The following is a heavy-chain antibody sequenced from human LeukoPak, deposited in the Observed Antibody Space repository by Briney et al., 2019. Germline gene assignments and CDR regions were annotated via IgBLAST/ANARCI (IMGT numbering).Heavy chain of an antibody. CDR2: ISSNTNYI. Sequence: GGSLRLSCAASGFTFSSYSMNWVRQAPGKGLEWVSSISSNTNYIYYADSVKGRFTISRDNSKNTLYLQMNSLRAEDPAVYYCAKDGEAYYYDTSGYFHYWGQGTLVTVSS. J-gene: IGHJ4*02. V-gene: IGHV3-21*01. D-gene: IGHD3-22*01. CDR3: AKDGEAYYYDTSGYFHY. CDR1: GFTFSSYS.